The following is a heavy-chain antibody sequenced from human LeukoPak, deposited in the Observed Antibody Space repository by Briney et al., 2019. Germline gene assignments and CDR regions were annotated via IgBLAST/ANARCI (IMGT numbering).Heavy chain of an antibody. D-gene: IGHD2-8*01. CDR3: VRGGRDVVLC. J-gene: IGHJ4*02. V-gene: IGHV4-59*08. CDR1: GGSISTYY. CDR2: IYYSGST. Sequence: PSETLSLTCTVSGGSISTYYWSWIRQPPGKGLEWIGYIYYSGSTNYNPSLKSRVTISVDTSKNQFSLKLSSVTAADTAVYYCVRGGRDVVLCWGQGTLVTVSS.